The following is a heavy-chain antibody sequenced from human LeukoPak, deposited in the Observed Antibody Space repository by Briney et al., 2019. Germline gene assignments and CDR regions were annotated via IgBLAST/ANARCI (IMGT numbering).Heavy chain of an antibody. CDR3: ARGDIVVVPAASQFDY. J-gene: IGHJ4*02. Sequence: ASVKVSCKASGYTFTSYGIRWVRQAPGQGLEWMGWISAYNGNTNYAQKLQGRVTMTADTSTSTAYMELRSLRSDDTAVYYCARGDIVVVPAASQFDYWGQGTLVTVSS. D-gene: IGHD2-2*01. V-gene: IGHV1-18*01. CDR2: ISAYNGNT. CDR1: GYTFTSYG.